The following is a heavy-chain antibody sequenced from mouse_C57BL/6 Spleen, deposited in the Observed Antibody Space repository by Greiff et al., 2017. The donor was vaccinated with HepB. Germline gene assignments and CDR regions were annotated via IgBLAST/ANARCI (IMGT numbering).Heavy chain of an antibody. V-gene: IGHV1-66*01. Sequence: LVESGPELVKPGASVKISCKASGYSFTSYYIHWVKQRPGQGLEWIGWIYPGSGNTKYNEKFKGKATLTADPSSSTAYMQLSSLTSEDSAVYYCARNYSKGYYYAIDYWGQGTSVTVSS. CDR2: IYPGSGNT. D-gene: IGHD2-5*01. J-gene: IGHJ4*01. CDR1: GYSFTSYY. CDR3: ARNYSKGYYYAIDY.